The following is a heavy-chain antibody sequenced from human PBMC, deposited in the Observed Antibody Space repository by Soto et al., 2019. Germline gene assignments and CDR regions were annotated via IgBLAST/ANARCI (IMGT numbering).Heavy chain of an antibody. CDR3: ARSTGYADF. D-gene: IGHD3-9*01. CDR1: GFTFSSYA. Sequence: HPGGSLRLSCAASGFTFSSYAMSWVRQAPGKGLEWVSVIYSAGSTYYADSVKGRFTISRDNPKNTLYLQMNSLRAEDTAVYYCARSTGYADFWGQGTLVTVSS. J-gene: IGHJ4*02. V-gene: IGHV3-66*01. CDR2: IYSAGST.